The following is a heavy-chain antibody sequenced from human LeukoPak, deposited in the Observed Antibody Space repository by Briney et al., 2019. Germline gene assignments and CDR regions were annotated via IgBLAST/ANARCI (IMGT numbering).Heavy chain of an antibody. CDR2: ICPGDSDT. CDR3: ARQFRDYGDYSDY. Sequence: GESLKISCKGSGYSFTSYWIGWVRQMPGKGLEWMGIICPGDSDTRYSPSFQGQVTISADKSISTAYLQWSSLKASDTAMYYCARQFRDYGDYSDYWGQGTLVTVSS. V-gene: IGHV5-51*01. D-gene: IGHD4-17*01. CDR1: GYSFTSYW. J-gene: IGHJ4*02.